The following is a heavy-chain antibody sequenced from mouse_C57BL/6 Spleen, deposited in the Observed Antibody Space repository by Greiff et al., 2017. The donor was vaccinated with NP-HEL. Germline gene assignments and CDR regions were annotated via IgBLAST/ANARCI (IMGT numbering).Heavy chain of an antibody. CDR2: VYPGDGDT. CDR3: ARDSNYAY. J-gene: IGHJ3*01. D-gene: IGHD2-5*01. Sequence: QVQLKQSGPELVKPGASVKISCKASGYAFSSSWMHWVKQRPGKGLEWIGRVYPGDGDTNYNGKFKGKATMTADKSSSPAYMQLISLTSEDSAVYFCARDSNYAYGGQGTLVTFSA. CDR1: GYAFSSSW. V-gene: IGHV1-82*01.